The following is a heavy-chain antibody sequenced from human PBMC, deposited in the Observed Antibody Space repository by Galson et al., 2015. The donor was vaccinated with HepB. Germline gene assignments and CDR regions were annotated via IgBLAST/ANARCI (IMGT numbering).Heavy chain of an antibody. CDR2: ISYDGSNK. Sequence: SLRLSCAASGFTFSSYGMHWVRQAPGKGLEWVAVISYDGSNKYYADSVKGRFTISRDNSKNTLYLQMNSLRAEDTAVYYCAGGGGTAPDYWGQGTLVTVSS. D-gene: IGHD5-18*01. CDR3: AGGGGTAPDY. V-gene: IGHV3-30*03. CDR1: GFTFSSYG. J-gene: IGHJ4*02.